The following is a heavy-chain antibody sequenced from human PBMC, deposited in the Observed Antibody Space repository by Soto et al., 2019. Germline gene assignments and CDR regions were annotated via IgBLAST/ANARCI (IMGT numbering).Heavy chain of an antibody. Sequence: EVQLVETGGGLIQPGGSLRLSCAASGFTVSSNYMSWVRQAPGQGLEWVSFIYSGGRTYYADSVKGRFTISGDNSKNTLYLQMNSLRAEDTAVYYCAREAISSDYFDYWGQGTLVIVSS. D-gene: IGHD3-22*01. CDR2: IYSGGRT. V-gene: IGHV3-53*02. J-gene: IGHJ4*02. CDR3: AREAISSDYFDY. CDR1: GFTVSSNY.